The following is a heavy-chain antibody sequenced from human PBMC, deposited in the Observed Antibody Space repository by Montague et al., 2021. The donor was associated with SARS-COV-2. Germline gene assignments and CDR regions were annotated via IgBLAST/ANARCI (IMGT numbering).Heavy chain of an antibody. CDR2: IYYSGST. Sequence: SETLSLTCTVSGGSISSSSYYWGWIRQPPGKGLEWIGSIYYSGSTYYNPSLKSRVTISVDTSKNQFSLKLSSVTAADTAVYYCARQEYYYDSSGYGRIDWFYPRGQGTLVTVSS. D-gene: IGHD3-22*01. CDR1: GGSISSSSYY. CDR3: ARQEYYYDSSGYGRIDWFYP. V-gene: IGHV4-39*01. J-gene: IGHJ5*02.